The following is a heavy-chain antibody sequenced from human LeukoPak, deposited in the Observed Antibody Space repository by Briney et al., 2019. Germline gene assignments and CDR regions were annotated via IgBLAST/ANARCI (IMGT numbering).Heavy chain of an antibody. V-gene: IGHV3-64*04. CDR2: VSNNGGRT. CDR3: AKGRDSAYDWVDF. CDR1: GFTFSGYA. D-gene: IGHD5-12*01. Sequence: GGSLRLSCSASGFTFSGYAMHWVRQAPGKGLEYVSAVSNNGGRTYYADSVKGRFTISRDNSKNTLYLLMNSLRGEDMAVYYCAKGRDSAYDWVDFWGQGTLVTVSS. J-gene: IGHJ4*02.